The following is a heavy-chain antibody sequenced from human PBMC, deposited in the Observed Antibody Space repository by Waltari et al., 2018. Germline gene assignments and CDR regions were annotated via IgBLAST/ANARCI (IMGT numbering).Heavy chain of an antibody. V-gene: IGHV3-23*01. Sequence: EVQLLESGGGLVQPGGSLRLSCAASGLIFSNYAMSWVRQAPGKGLEGVSAISGSGDNTYYADSVKGRFTIARDNSKNTLYLQMNSLRAEDKAVYYCSKDADDSDYGLFDYWGQGTLVTVSS. CDR1: GLIFSNYA. CDR2: ISGSGDNT. J-gene: IGHJ4*02. CDR3: SKDADDSDYGLFDY. D-gene: IGHD4-17*01.